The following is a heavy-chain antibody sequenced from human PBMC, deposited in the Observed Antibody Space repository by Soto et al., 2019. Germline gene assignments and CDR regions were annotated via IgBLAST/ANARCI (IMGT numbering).Heavy chain of an antibody. Sequence: SETLSSTCTVSGGSISSSIYYWGWIRQPPGKGLEWIGSIYYSGSTYYNPSLKSRVTISVDTSKNQFSLKLSSVTAADTAVYYCARHYREYFDYWGQGTLVTVSS. CDR1: GGSISSSIYY. CDR2: IYYSGST. D-gene: IGHD1-26*01. J-gene: IGHJ4*02. V-gene: IGHV4-39*01. CDR3: ARHYREYFDY.